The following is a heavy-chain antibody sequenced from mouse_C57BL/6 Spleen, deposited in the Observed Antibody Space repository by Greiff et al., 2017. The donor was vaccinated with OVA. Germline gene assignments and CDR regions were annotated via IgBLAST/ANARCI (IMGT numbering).Heavy chain of an antibody. CDR1: GFSLTSYG. CDR2: IWSGGST. D-gene: IGHD1-1*01. J-gene: IGHJ3*01. V-gene: IGHV2-2*01. CDR3: ARNDYYGSSYAWFAY. Sequence: VQVVESGPGLVQPSQSLSITCTVSGFSLTSYGVHWVRQSPGKGLEWLGVIWSGGSTDYNAAFISRLSISKDNSKSQVFFKMNSLQADDTAIYYCARNDYYGSSYAWFAYWGQGTLVTVSA.